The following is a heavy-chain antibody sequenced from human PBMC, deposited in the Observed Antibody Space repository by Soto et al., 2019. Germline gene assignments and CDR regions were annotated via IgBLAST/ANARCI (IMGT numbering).Heavy chain of an antibody. D-gene: IGHD3-22*01. CDR2: ISGSGGST. J-gene: IGHJ4*02. CDR1: GFTFSSYA. Sequence: PGGSLRLSCAASGFTFSSYAMSWVRQAPGKGLEWVSAISGSGGSTYYADSVKGRFTISRDNSKNTLYLQMNSLRAEDTAVYYCAKDRSSPRGSITMIVVVIQTYFDYWGQGTLVTVSS. V-gene: IGHV3-23*01. CDR3: AKDRSSPRGSITMIVVVIQTYFDY.